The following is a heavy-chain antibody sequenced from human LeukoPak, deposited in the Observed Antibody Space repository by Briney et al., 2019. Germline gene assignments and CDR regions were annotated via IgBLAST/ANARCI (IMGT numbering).Heavy chain of an antibody. CDR3: AKAITRIAAAGDY. Sequence: GGSLRLSCAASGFTFSSYGMHWVRQAPGKGLEWVAVISYDGSNKYYADSVKGRFTISRDNSKNTLYLQMNSLRAEDTAVYYCAKAITRIAAAGDYWGQGTLVTVSS. D-gene: IGHD6-13*01. J-gene: IGHJ4*02. V-gene: IGHV3-30*18. CDR2: ISYDGSNK. CDR1: GFTFSSYG.